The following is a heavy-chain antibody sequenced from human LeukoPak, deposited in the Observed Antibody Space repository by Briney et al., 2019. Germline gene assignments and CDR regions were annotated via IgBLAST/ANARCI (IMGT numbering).Heavy chain of an antibody. CDR1: GGTFSSYA. CDR3: ARSRDGYPRGY. D-gene: IGHD5-24*01. J-gene: IGHJ4*02. V-gene: IGHV1-2*02. CDR2: INPNSGGT. Sequence: ASVKVSCKASGGTFSSYAISWVRQAPGQGLEWMGWINPNSGGTNYAQKFQGRVTMTRDTSISTAYMELSRLRSDDTAVYYCARSRDGYPRGYWGQGTLVTVSS.